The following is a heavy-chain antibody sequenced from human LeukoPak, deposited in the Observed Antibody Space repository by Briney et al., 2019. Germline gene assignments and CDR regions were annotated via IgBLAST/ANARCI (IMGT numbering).Heavy chain of an antibody. V-gene: IGHV4-34*01. CDR1: GGSFSGYY. Sequence: SETLSLTCAVYGGSFSGYYWTWIRQPPGKGLEWIGEINHSGSTNYNPSLKSRVTISVDTSKNQFSLKLSSVTAADTAVYYCREYSSSSDTMDVWGKGTTVTVSS. CDR2: INHSGST. CDR3: REYSSSSDTMDV. D-gene: IGHD6-6*01. J-gene: IGHJ6*04.